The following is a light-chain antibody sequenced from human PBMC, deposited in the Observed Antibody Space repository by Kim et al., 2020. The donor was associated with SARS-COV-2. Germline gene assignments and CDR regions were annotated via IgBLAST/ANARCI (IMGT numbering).Light chain of an antibody. J-gene: IGKJ4*01. CDR2: GAS. Sequence: DIQMTQSPSSLSASVGDRVTITCRASQNISNYLNWYQLRPGKAPKLLIYGASSLQSGVPSRFSGSGSGKDFPPTISCLHPKDFATSYCQQSYIPRLTFGGGTKVDIK. V-gene: IGKV1-39*01. CDR3: QQSYIPRLT. CDR1: QNISNY.